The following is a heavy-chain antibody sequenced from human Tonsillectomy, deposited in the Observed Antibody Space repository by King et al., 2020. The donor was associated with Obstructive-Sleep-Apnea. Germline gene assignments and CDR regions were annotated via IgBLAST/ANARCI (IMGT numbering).Heavy chain of an antibody. V-gene: IGHV3-30*04. CDR3: ARDKEHKGYFYYGMDV. D-gene: IGHD2-21*01. J-gene: IGHJ6*01. CDR1: GFTFSTYA. Sequence: VQLVESGGGGVQPGRSLRLSCAASGFTFSTYAIHWVRQAPGKGLEWVAVISYDGSDKYYADSVKGRFTISRDNSKNTLYLQMNTLREDDTAVYYCARDKEHKGYFYYGMDVWGQGTTVTVSS. CDR2: ISYDGSDK.